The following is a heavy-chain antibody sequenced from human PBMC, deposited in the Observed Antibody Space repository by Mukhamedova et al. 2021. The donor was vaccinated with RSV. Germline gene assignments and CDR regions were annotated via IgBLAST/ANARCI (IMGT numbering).Heavy chain of an antibody. Sequence: GTPNYSQKVQGRPTITADESTSTVSMELSTLRSEDTAVYYCARSYCGGDCYSPFDYWGQGTLVTVSS. CDR2: GTP. D-gene: IGHD2-21*01. V-gene: IGHV1-69*01. CDR3: ARSYCGGDCYSPFDY. J-gene: IGHJ4*02.